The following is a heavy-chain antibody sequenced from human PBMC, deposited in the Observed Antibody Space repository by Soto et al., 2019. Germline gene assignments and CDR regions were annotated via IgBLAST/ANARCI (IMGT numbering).Heavy chain of an antibody. CDR2: INAGVDGT. J-gene: IGHJ4*02. CDR1: GYASLSYA. CDR3: AREVPGVTSFDY. V-gene: IGHV1-3*01. Sequence: QVQLVQSGPEMMQPGASVKVSCKASGYASLSYAMHWVRQVHGQVYEWLGWINAGVDGTMYSERFQGRVRITRDTSANTVYMELYALTSEDTAVYYCAREVPGVTSFDYWGQGTLVIVSS. D-gene: IGHD3-10*01.